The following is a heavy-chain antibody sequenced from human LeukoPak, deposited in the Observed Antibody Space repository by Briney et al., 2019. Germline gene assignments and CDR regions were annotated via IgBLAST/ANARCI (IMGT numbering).Heavy chain of an antibody. V-gene: IGHV4-59*01. CDR2: IYYSGST. J-gene: IGHJ6*03. D-gene: IGHD3-22*01. Sequence: PSETLSLTCTVSGGSISSYYWSWIRQPPGKGLEWIGYIYYSGSTNYNPSLTSRVTISVDTSKNQFSLKLNSVTAADTAVYYCAREVSYYYYMDVWGKGTTVTVSS. CDR3: AREVSYYYYMDV. CDR1: GGSISSYY.